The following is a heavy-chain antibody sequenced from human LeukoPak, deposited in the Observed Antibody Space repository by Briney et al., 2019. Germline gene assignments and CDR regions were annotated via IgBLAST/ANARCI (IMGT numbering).Heavy chain of an antibody. CDR1: GGTFSSYA. CDR3: ARDRWEPYDAFDI. CDR2: IIPIFGTA. V-gene: IGHV1-69*13. D-gene: IGHD4-23*01. J-gene: IGHJ3*02. Sequence: ASVKVSCKASGGTFSSYAISWVRQAPGQGLEWMGGIIPIFGTANYAQKFQGRVMITADESASTAYMELSSLRSGDTAVYYCARDRWEPYDAFDIWGQGTMVTVSS.